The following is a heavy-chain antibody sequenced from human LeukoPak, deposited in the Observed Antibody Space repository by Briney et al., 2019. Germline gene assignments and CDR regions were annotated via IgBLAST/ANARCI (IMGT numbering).Heavy chain of an antibody. CDR3: ARGDFWSGYYYYFDY. Sequence: ASVKVSCKASGYTFTGYYMHWVRQAPGQGLEWMGWINPNSGGTNYAQKFQGRVTMTRDTSISTAYMELSRLRSDDTAVYYCARGDFWSGYYYYFDYWGQGTLVAVSS. J-gene: IGHJ4*02. CDR2: INPNSGGT. D-gene: IGHD3-3*01. CDR1: GYTFTGYY. V-gene: IGHV1-2*02.